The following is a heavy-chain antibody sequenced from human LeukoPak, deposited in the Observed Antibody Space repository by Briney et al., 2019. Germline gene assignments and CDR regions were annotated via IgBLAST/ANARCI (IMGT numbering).Heavy chain of an antibody. CDR1: GFTFSSYA. D-gene: IGHD1-26*01. CDR2: ISYDGSNK. CDR3: AKDLDPYTGSYYYFDY. V-gene: IGHV3-30*18. J-gene: IGHJ4*02. Sequence: GGSLRLSCAASGFTFSSYAMSWVRQAPGKGLEWVAFISYDGSNKYYVDSVKGRFTVSRDNSKNTLFLQMNSLSPDDTAVYYCAKDLDPYTGSYYYFDYWGQGTLVTVSS.